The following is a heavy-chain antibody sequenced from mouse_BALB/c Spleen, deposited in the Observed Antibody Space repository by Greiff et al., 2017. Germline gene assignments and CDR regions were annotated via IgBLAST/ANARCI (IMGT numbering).Heavy chain of an antibody. V-gene: IGHV5-4*02. J-gene: IGHJ3*01. CDR1: GFTFSDYY. D-gene: IGHD2-1*01. CDR2: ISDGGSYT. Sequence: EVQGVESGGGLVKPGGSLKLSCAASGFTFSDYYMYWVRQTPEKRLEWVATISDGGSYTYYPDSVKGRFTISRDNAKNNLYLQMSSLKSEDTAMYYCARGNPGAWFAYWGQGTLVTVSA. CDR3: ARGNPGAWFAY.